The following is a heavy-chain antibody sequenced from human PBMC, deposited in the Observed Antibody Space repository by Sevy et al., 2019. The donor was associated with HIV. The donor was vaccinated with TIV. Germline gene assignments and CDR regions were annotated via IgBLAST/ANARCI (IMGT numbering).Heavy chain of an antibody. CDR3: ARDLPPSATTVAHFDY. CDR2: IWNDRGNK. J-gene: IGHJ4*02. CDR1: GFTFSSYA. D-gene: IGHD4-17*01. V-gene: IGHV3-33*08. Sequence: GGSLRLSCAASGFTFSSYAMSWVRQAPGKGLEWVAVIWNDRGNKHYADSVKGRFTISRDNSKNTLYLQMNNLRAEDTAVYYCARDLPPSATTVAHFDYWGRGTLVTVSS.